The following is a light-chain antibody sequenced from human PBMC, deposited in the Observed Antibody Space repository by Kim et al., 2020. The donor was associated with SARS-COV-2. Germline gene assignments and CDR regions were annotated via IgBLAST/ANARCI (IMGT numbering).Light chain of an antibody. Sequence: PGPRVSHSCYGSSSNAGSNYVSWYQQLPGTAPKLLIYRNNRRPSGVTDRFSGSKSGASASLAISGLRSEDEADYYCAAWDDSFWVFGGGTQLTVL. CDR2: RNN. CDR3: AAWDDSFWV. J-gene: IGLJ3*02. CDR1: SSNAGSNY. V-gene: IGLV1-47*01.